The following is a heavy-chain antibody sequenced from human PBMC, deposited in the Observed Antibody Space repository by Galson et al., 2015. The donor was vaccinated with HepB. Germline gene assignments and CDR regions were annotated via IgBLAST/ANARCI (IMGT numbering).Heavy chain of an antibody. J-gene: IGHJ3*02. CDR2: ISAYNGNT. CDR1: GYTFTSYG. V-gene: IGHV1-18*01. D-gene: IGHD3-22*01. CDR3: ARGPHSYYYDSSGFLDAFDI. Sequence: SVKVSCKASGYTFTSYGISWVRQAPGQGLEWMGWISAYNGNTNYAQKLQGRVTMTTDTSTSTAYMELRSLRSDDTAVYYCARGPHSYYYDSSGFLDAFDIWGQGTMVTVSS.